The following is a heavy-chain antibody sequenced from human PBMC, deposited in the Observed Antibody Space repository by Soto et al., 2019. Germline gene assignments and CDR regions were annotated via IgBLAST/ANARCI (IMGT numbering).Heavy chain of an antibody. V-gene: IGHV4-31*01. CDR3: SRVPDY. J-gene: IGHJ4*02. Sequence: QVQLQESGPGLVKPSQTPSLTCTVSGGSISSGGYYWSWIRQHPGKGLEWIGYIYYSGSTYYNPSVNRPGTISVDPSKNQFSLTVTSVTAADTAVYYCSRVPDYWGQGTLGTVSS. CDR2: IYYSGST. CDR1: GGSISSGGYY.